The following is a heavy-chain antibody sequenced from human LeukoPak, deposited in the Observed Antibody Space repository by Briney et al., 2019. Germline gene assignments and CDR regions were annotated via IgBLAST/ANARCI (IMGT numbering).Heavy chain of an antibody. CDR2: IYPTGST. J-gene: IGHJ4*02. Sequence: PSETLSLTCTVSGYSISSGYYWGWIRQPPGKGLEWIGNIYPTGSTYYNPSLKSRVTISVDTSKNQFSLKLSSVTAADTAVYYCARSSRGSGSHFDYWGQGTLVTVSS. D-gene: IGHD3-10*01. CDR3: ARSSRGSGSHFDY. CDR1: GYSISSGYY. V-gene: IGHV4-38-2*02.